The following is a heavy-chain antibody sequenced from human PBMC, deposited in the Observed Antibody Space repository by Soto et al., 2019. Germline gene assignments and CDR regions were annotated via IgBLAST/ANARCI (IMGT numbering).Heavy chain of an antibody. Sequence: QVQLVESGGGVVQPGRSLRLSCAASGFSFSTYGMHWVRQAPGKGLEWVAVIWYDGSNQYYADSVKGRFTISRDNSKNTLYLQINSLRAENTAMYYCARDQIAAAGTRFDCWGQGTLVTVSS. V-gene: IGHV3-33*01. J-gene: IGHJ4*02. CDR3: ARDQIAAAGTRFDC. CDR1: GFSFSTYG. D-gene: IGHD6-13*01. CDR2: IWYDGSNQ.